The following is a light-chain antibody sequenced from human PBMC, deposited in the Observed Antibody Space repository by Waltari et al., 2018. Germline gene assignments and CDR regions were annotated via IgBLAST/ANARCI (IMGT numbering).Light chain of an antibody. J-gene: IGLJ2*01. Sequence: SVLTQPPSVSAAPGQKVNISCSGGSSYIGNNYVSWYQQVPGTAPKRLIYDNNERPSGIPDRFSGSKSGTSATLGITGLQTGDEADYYCATWDSSLSAVLFGGGTRLTVL. V-gene: IGLV1-51*01. CDR2: DNN. CDR3: ATWDSSLSAVL. CDR1: SSYIGNNY.